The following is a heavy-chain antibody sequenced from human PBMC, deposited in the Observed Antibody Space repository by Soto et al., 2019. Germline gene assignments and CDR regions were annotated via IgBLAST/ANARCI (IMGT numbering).Heavy chain of an antibody. D-gene: IGHD2-21*02. CDR3: AKARDSGDFAGSFES. Sequence: VGSLRLSCASSVFTFNDYAINWVRQLPGRGLEYVSGIGGRGGNAFYADSMKGRFIISRDNSKNTVYLQMNNLRVDDSAMYYCAKARDSGDFAGSFESWGQGTLVSVSS. V-gene: IGHV3-23*01. CDR1: VFTFNDYA. J-gene: IGHJ4*02. CDR2: IGGRGGNA.